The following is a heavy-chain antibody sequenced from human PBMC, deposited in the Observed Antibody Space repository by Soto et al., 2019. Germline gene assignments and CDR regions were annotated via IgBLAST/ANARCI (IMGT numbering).Heavy chain of an antibody. CDR1: GYTFTSYY. CDR2: INPSGGST. D-gene: IGHD6-19*01. CDR3: ARPGSVAGTYYYGMDV. V-gene: IGHV1-46*01. J-gene: IGHJ6*02. Sequence: ASVKVSCKASGYTFTSYYMHWVRQAPGQGLEWMGIINPSGGSTSYAQKFQGRVTMTRDTSTSTVYMELSSLRSEDTAVYYCARPGSVAGTYYYGMDVWGQGTTVTVSS.